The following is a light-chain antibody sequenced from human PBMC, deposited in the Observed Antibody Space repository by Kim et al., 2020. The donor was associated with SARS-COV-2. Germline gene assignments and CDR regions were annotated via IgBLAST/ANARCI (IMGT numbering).Light chain of an antibody. V-gene: IGLV1-36*01. J-gene: IGLJ3*02. Sequence: RQRVTISCSGSSSNIASNAVTWYRQLPGKAPEVLIYYNNLVASGVSDRFSGSKSGTSASLAISGLQSEDEADYYCASWDDRLKGWVFGGGTQLTVL. CDR1: SSNIASNA. CDR2: YNN. CDR3: ASWDDRLKGWV.